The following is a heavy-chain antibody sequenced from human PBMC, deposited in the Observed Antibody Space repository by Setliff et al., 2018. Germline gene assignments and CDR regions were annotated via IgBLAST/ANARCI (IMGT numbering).Heavy chain of an antibody. CDR3: SRLVRYCTRTTCQRASGAEL. CDR2: ISTYTGNT. D-gene: IGHD2-2*01. CDR1: GYTFSSYG. V-gene: IGHV1-18*01. J-gene: IGHJ4*02. Sequence: ASVKVSCKASGYTFSSYGITWVRQAPGQGLEWMGWISTYTGNTNYAQELQGRVTMTTDTSTSTAYLELRSLTSDDTAVYYCSRLVRYCTRTTCQRASGAELWGQGSLVTVSS.